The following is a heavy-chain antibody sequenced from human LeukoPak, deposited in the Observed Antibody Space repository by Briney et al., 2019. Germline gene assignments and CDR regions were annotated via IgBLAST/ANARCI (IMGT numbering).Heavy chain of an antibody. CDR2: ISSSSDYI. J-gene: IGHJ5*02. D-gene: IGHD1-26*01. CDR3: ARHSIVGATSP. Sequence: GESLRLSCAVSGFIVSSDYMNWVRQAPGRGLEWVSSISSSSDYIYYTDSVKGRFTISRDNAKNSLYLQMNSLRVEDTAVYYCARHSIVGATSPWGQGTLVTVSS. V-gene: IGHV3-21*01. CDR1: GFIVSSDY.